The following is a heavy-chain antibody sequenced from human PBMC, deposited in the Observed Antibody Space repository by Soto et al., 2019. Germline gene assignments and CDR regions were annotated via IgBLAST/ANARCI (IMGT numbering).Heavy chain of an antibody. CDR3: AKKQFITIFGVVIFDAFDI. V-gene: IGHV3-23*01. CDR2: ISGSGGST. CDR1: GFTFSSYA. Sequence: PGGSLRLSCAASGFTFSSYAMSWVRQAPGKGLEWVSAISGSGGSTYYADSVKGRFTISRDNSKNTLYLQMNSLRAEDTAVYYCAKKQFITIFGVVIFDAFDIWGQGTMVTVSS. J-gene: IGHJ3*02. D-gene: IGHD3-3*01.